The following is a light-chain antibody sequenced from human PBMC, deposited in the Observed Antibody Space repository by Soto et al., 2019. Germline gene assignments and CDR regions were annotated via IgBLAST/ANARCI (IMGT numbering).Light chain of an antibody. Sequence: EIVLTQSPGPLSLSPGERATLSCRASQSVSSSYLAWYQQKPGQAPGLLIYGASSRATGIPDRFSGSGSGTDFTLTISRLEPEDFAVYYCQQFGNSPPYTFGQGTKLEIK. J-gene: IGKJ2*01. V-gene: IGKV3-20*01. CDR3: QQFGNSPPYT. CDR1: QSVSSSY. CDR2: GAS.